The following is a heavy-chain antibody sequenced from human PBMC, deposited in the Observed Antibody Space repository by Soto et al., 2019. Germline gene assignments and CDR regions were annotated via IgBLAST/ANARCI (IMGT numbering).Heavy chain of an antibody. D-gene: IGHD6-13*01. CDR1: GFTFTSSA. CDR3: AARNKVAAAGTKRGVGYYYYGMDV. J-gene: IGHJ6*02. V-gene: IGHV1-58*02. CDR2: IVVGSGNT. Sequence: GASVKVSCKASGFTFTSSAMQWVRQARGQRLEWIGWIVVGSGNTNYAQKFQERVTITRDMSTSTAYMELSSLRSEDTAVYYCAARNKVAAAGTKRGVGYYYYGMDVWGQGTTVTVSS.